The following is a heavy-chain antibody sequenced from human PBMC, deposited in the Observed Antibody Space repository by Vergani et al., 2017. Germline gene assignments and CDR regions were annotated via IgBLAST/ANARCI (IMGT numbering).Heavy chain of an antibody. CDR2: ISAYHGNT. CDR3: ARAAAMVAPPYFYYYMDV. D-gene: IGHD4/OR15-4a*01. CDR1: GYTFSTYG. V-gene: IGHV1-18*01. J-gene: IGHJ6*03. Sequence: QVQLVQSGAEVKKPGASVKVSCKASGYTFSTYGISWVRQAPGQGLEWMGWISAYHGNTNYPEKFQGRLTMTTDTSKRTAYMELRSLRSDDTAVYYWARAAAMVAPPYFYYYMDVWGKGTAVTVSS.